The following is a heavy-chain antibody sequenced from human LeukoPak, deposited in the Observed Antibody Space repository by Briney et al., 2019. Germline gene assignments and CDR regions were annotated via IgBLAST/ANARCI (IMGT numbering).Heavy chain of an antibody. Sequence: GGSLRLSCAASGFTFSSYWMSWARQAPGKGLEWVANIKQDGSEKYYVDSVKGRFTISRDNAKNSLYLQMNSLRAEDTAVYYCARDEEGGTSYFDYWGQGTLVTVSS. CDR2: IKQDGSEK. V-gene: IGHV3-7*01. D-gene: IGHD1-26*01. CDR3: ARDEEGGTSYFDY. CDR1: GFTFSSYW. J-gene: IGHJ4*02.